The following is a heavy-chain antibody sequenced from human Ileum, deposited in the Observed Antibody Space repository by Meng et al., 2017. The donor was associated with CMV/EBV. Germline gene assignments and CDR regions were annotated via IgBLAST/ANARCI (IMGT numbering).Heavy chain of an antibody. CDR1: GFTFSSDW. D-gene: IGHD1-26*01. CDR3: LLIAGTTEGGVDAFDV. J-gene: IGHJ3*01. Sequence: GESPKISCAASGFTFSSDWMHWARQAPGKGLMWVARVDSAGSGTSYADSVKGRFTISRDNARNTLYLQMNSLRVEDTAVYYCLLIAGTTEGGVDAFDVWGQGTKVTVSS. CDR2: VDSAGSGT. V-gene: IGHV3-74*01.